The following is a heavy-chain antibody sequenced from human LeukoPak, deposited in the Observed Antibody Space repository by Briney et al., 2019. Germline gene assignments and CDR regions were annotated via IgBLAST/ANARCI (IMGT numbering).Heavy chain of an antibody. CDR1: GFAFSSFG. V-gene: IGHV3-48*02. J-gene: IGHJ6*02. D-gene: IGHD3-22*01. CDR3: ARRPYSDTSGRLSDV. CDR2: ISSSSSTI. Sequence: GGSLRLSCAASGFAFSSFGMNWVRQAPGKGLQWVSYISSSSSTIYYADSVKGRFTISRDNAKISLYLQMNSLRDEDTAVYFCARRPYSDTSGRLSDVWGQGTTVTVSS.